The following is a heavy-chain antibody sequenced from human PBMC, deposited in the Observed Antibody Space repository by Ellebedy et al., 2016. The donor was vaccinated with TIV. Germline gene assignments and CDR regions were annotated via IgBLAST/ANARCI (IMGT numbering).Heavy chain of an antibody. CDR1: GFTFSPYA. CDR2: IVGSGA. CDR3: AKGRGGGSDSSAPRYYFDS. V-gene: IGHV3-23*01. D-gene: IGHD3-22*01. J-gene: IGHJ4*02. Sequence: PGGSLRLSCAASGFTFSPYAMAWVRQAPGKGLEWVSGIVGSGAQKYADSVKGRFTISRDNSKKTLYLQMNSLRVEDTAIYYCAKGRGGGSDSSAPRYYFDSWGLGTLVTVSS.